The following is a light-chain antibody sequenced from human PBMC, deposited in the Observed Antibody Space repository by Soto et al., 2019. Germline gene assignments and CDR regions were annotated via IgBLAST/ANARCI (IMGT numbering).Light chain of an antibody. CDR2: HTS. CDR3: QQYDYWPRT. J-gene: IGKJ1*01. CDR1: QSISGN. Sequence: EIVMTQSPATLSVSPGESATLSCRASQSISGNLAWYQQKPGLSPRLLIYHTSTRATGLPARFSGSGSGTEFTLTISSLQSEDFAVYYCQQYDYWPRTFGQGTKVDIK. V-gene: IGKV3-15*01.